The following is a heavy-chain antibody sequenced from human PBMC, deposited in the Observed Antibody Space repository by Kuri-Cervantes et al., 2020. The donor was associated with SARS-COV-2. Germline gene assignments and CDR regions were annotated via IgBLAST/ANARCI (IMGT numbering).Heavy chain of an antibody. V-gene: IGHV3-48*03. CDR3: ARAYCTRTFCYIES. Sequence: GESLKISCAASGFTFSSYEMNWVRQAPGKGLEWVSYISSSGSTIYYADSVKGRLTVSRDNGKNTLYLQMDSLRAEDTAVYYCARAYCTRTFCYIESWGQGTLVTVSS. D-gene: IGHD2-8*01. CDR2: ISSSGSTI. J-gene: IGHJ4*02. CDR1: GFTFSSYE.